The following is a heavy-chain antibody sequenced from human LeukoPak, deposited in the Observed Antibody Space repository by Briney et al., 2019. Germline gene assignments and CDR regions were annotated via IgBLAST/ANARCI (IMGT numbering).Heavy chain of an antibody. CDR3: ARLGIEYDFWSGYSPNDY. Sequence: GESLKISCKGSGYSFTSYWIGWVRQMPEKGLEWMGIIYPGDSDTRYSPSFQGQVTISADKSISTAYLQWSSLKASDTAMYYCARLGIEYDFWSGYSPNDYWGQGTLVTVSS. J-gene: IGHJ4*02. D-gene: IGHD3-3*01. CDR1: GYSFTSYW. V-gene: IGHV5-51*01. CDR2: IYPGDSDT.